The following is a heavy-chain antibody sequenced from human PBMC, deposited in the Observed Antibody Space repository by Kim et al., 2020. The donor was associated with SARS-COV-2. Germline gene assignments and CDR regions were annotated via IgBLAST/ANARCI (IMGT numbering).Heavy chain of an antibody. CDR2: IKQDGGEN. J-gene: IGHJ4*02. CDR1: GFTFSNYW. CDR3: AKTDY. Sequence: GGSLRLSCAASGFTFSNYWMNWVRQAPGKGLEWVATIKQDGGENYYVDSVKGRFTISRDNVKNSLYLQMNNLRAEDTAVYYCAKTDYWGQGTLATASS. V-gene: IGHV3-7*03.